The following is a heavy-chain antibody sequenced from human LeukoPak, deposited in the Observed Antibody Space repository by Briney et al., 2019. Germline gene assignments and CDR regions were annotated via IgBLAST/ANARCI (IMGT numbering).Heavy chain of an antibody. D-gene: IGHD2-15*01. J-gene: IGHJ4*02. Sequence: GGSLRLSCLASGFTFNNFAMHWVRQAPGKGLEYISTIDNNGIFTYYADSVKDRFTVSRDNSKNTLYLQMSSLRAEDTAVYYCVKVGGCSGGSCYSGLWVFDYWGQGTLVTVSS. CDR1: GFTFNNFA. CDR3: VKVGGCSGGSCYSGLWVFDY. V-gene: IGHV3-64D*09. CDR2: IDNNGIFT.